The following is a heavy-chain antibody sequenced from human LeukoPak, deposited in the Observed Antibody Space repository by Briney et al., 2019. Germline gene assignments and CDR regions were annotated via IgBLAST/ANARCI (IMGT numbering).Heavy chain of an antibody. J-gene: IGHJ2*01. CDR1: GGSVSSGSYY. CDR3: ARALVNCGGDCYWDWYFDL. V-gene: IGHV4-61*01. Sequence: SETLSLTCTVSGGSVSSGSYYYNWIRQPPGKGLEWIGYFYNSGSTNYSPSLKSRVTISVHTSKNQFSLKLSSVTAADTAVYYCARALVNCGGDCYWDWYFDLWGRGTLVTVSS. D-gene: IGHD2-21*02. CDR2: FYNSGST.